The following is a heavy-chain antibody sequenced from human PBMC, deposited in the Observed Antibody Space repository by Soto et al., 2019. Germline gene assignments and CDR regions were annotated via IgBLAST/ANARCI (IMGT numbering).Heavy chain of an antibody. J-gene: IGHJ4*02. CDR1: GGSISSYY. V-gene: IGHV4-59*01. CDR3: ARGRDDYVWGSYRYHFHY. D-gene: IGHD3-16*02. Sequence: QVQLQESGPGLVKPSETLSLTCTVSGGSISSYYWSWIRQPPGKGLEWIGYIYYSGSTNYNPSLNSRVTISVDTSKNTFSLKLSSVTAADTAVYYCARGRDDYVWGSYRYHFHYWCQGTQVTVSS. CDR2: IYYSGST.